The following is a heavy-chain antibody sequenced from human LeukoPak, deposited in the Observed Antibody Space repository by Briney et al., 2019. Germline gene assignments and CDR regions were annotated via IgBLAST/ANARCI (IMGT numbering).Heavy chain of an antibody. V-gene: IGHV3-74*01. CDR3: AKDFWSGSDDAFDI. J-gene: IGHJ3*02. Sequence: GGSLRLSCAASGFTFGSYWMHWVRQAPGKGLVWVSRINTDGSSTSYADSVKGRFTISRDNAKNTLYLQMNSLRAEDTAVYYCAKDFWSGSDDAFDIWGQGTMVTVSS. D-gene: IGHD3-3*01. CDR1: GFTFGSYW. CDR2: INTDGSST.